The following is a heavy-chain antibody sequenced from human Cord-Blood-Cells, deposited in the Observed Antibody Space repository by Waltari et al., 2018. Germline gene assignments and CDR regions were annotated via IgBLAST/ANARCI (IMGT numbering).Heavy chain of an antibody. Sequence: EVQLVESGGGFVQPGRSLRLSCTAFGLTFGVFAIVWFRQAPGKGLEWVGFIRSKAYGGTTEYAASVKGRFTISRDDSKSIAYLQMNSLKTEDTAVYYCTRGEVTDYWGQGTLVTVSS. CDR3: TRGEVTDY. D-gene: IGHD2-21*02. V-gene: IGHV3-49*03. J-gene: IGHJ4*02. CDR2: IRSKAYGGTT. CDR1: GLTFGVFA.